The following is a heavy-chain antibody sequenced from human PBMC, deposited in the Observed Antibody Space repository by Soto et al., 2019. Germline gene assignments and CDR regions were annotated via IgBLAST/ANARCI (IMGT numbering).Heavy chain of an antibody. CDR2: IYYSWNN. Sequence: SATLSLTCTVSGGSISSYYWSWIRQPPGKGLEWSGKIYYSWNNNHNPPLKSRVTISVCTSKNKFSLKLSSVTAADKAGYYCARSYGRVVRGVIIYYFGYWGQGTRVTVAS. V-gene: IGHV4-59*01. J-gene: IGHJ4*02. CDR3: ARSYGRVVRGVIIYYFGY. D-gene: IGHD3-10*01. CDR1: GGSISSYY.